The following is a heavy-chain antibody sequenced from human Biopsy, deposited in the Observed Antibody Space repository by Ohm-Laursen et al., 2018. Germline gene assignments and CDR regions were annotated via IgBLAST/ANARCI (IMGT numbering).Heavy chain of an antibody. D-gene: IGHD2/OR15-2a*01. V-gene: IGHV1-18*01. Sequence: ATVKISCKASGYTFTSYDISWVRQAPRQGLEWMGWISPYNDKTSYPPKLQDRVTMTADTSTNTAHMELRSLRSDDTAVYYCARVFCTSTTCYGLLDNWGQGTVVTVSS. CDR2: ISPYNDKT. CDR1: GYTFTSYD. J-gene: IGHJ4*02. CDR3: ARVFCTSTTCYGLLDN.